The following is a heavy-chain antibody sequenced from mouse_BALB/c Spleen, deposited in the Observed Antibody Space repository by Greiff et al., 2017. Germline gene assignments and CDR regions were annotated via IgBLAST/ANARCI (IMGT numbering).Heavy chain of an antibody. V-gene: IGHV2-6-7*01. CDR3: ARETYYGNGYAMDY. CDR1: GFSLTGYG. J-gene: IGHJ4*01. CDR2: IWGDGST. Sequence: VKLEESGPGLVAPSQSLSITCTVSGFSLTGYGVNWVRQPPGKGLEWLGMIWGDGSTDYNSALKSRLSISKDNSKSQVFLKMNSLQTDDTARYYCARETYYGNGYAMDYWGQGTSVTVSS. D-gene: IGHD2-10*01.